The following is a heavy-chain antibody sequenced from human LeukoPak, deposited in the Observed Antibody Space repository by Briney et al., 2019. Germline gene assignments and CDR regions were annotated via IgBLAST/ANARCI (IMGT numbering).Heavy chain of an antibody. CDR1: GGSFSGYY. J-gene: IGHJ4*02. D-gene: IGHD6-19*01. CDR2: INHSGST. V-gene: IGHV4-34*01. CDR3: AGERGEEYSSGWYKTNYFYN. Sequence: SETLSLTCAVYGGSFSGYYWSWIRLPPGKGLEWIGEINHSGSTNYNPSLKSRVTISVDTSKNQISLKLTSVTGADTAVYYCAGERGEEYSSGWYKTNYFYNWGQGIRVTVSS.